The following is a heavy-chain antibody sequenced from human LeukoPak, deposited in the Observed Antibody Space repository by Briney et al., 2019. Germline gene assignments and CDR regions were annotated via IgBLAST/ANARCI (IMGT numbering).Heavy chain of an antibody. CDR1: GGSFSGYY. Sequence: SETLSLTCALYGGSFSGYYWSWIRQPPGKGLEWIGYIYYSGSTNYNPSLKSRVTISVDTSKNQFSLNLSSVTAADTAVYYCARQVATKGEWAFDSWGQGTMVTVSS. CDR2: IYYSGST. J-gene: IGHJ3*02. CDR3: ARQVATKGEWAFDS. V-gene: IGHV4-59*08. D-gene: IGHD5-12*01.